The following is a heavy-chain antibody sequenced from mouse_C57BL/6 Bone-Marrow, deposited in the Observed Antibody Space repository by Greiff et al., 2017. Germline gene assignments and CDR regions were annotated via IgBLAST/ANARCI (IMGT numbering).Heavy chain of an antibody. CDR2: IDPETGGT. Sequence: SGAELVRPGASVTLSCKASGYTFTDYEMHWVKQTPVHGLEWIGAIDPETGGTAYNQKFKGKAILTADKSSSTAYMELRSLTSADSAVYYCTVDGYSDYWGQGTTLTVSS. J-gene: IGHJ2*01. D-gene: IGHD2-3*01. V-gene: IGHV1-15*01. CDR1: GYTFTDYE. CDR3: TVDGYSDY.